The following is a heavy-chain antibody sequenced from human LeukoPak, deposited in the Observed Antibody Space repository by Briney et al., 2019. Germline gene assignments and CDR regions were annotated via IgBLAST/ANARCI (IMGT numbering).Heavy chain of an antibody. V-gene: IGHV4-59*01. CDR3: ARDSVGYTFDY. CDR1: GGSISSYY. CDR2: IYYSGST. J-gene: IGHJ4*02. D-gene: IGHD5-18*01. Sequence: PSETLSLTCTVSGGSISSYYWSWIRQPPGKGLEWIGYIYYSGSTNYNPSLKSRVTTSVDTSKNQFSLKLSSVTAADTAVYYCARDSVGYTFDYWGQGTLVTVSS.